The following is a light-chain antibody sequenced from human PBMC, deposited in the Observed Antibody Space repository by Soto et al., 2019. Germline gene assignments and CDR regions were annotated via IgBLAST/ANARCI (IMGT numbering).Light chain of an antibody. CDR1: QSVSSN. J-gene: IGKJ1*01. CDR3: QQYNNWPRT. Sequence: EIVMTQSPATLSVSPGERATLSCRASQSVSSNLAWYLQKPGQAPRLLIYGASTRATGLPARFSGSGSGTEFTLTISSLQSEDFAVYYCQQYNNWPRTFGQGTKVDIK. V-gene: IGKV3-15*01. CDR2: GAS.